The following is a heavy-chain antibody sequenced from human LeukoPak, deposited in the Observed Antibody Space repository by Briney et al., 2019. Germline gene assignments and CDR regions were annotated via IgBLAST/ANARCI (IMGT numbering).Heavy chain of an antibody. J-gene: IGHJ4*02. CDR2: IYFRGNT. CDR3: PRLSRYCSSTTCSYFDY. CDR1: GGSISISTYY. D-gene: IGHD2-2*01. V-gene: IGHV4-39*01. Sequence: PSETLSLTCSVSGGSISISTYYWGWIRQPPEKGLGWIGGIYFRGNTYYNPSLKSRVTISVDTSKSQFSLRVTSVTAADTAVYYCPRLSRYCSSTTCSYFDYWGQGTLVTVSS.